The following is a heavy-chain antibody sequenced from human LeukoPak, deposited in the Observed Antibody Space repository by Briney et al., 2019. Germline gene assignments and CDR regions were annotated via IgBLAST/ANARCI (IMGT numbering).Heavy chain of an antibody. CDR2: IYSSGIA. CDR3: ARAGPAGTGDPWYFDL. J-gene: IGHJ2*01. Sequence: SETLSLTCTVSGFSISSGGYYWSWIRQHPGNGLEWIGSIYSSGIASYSPSLKSRLDISIDTSQSHFSLKLTSVTAADTAVYYCARAGPAGTGDPWYFDLSGRGTLVTVSS. D-gene: IGHD7-27*01. CDR1: GFSISSGGYY. V-gene: IGHV4-31*03.